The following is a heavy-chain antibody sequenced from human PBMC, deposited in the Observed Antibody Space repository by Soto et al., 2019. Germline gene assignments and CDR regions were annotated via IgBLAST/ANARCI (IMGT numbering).Heavy chain of an antibody. CDR3: ARNALKSWYSAHFDY. J-gene: IGHJ4*02. CDR2: IYYSGST. D-gene: IGHD6-13*01. V-gene: IGHV4-39*01. Sequence: QLQLQESGPGLVKPSETLSLTCTVSGGSISSSSYYWGWIRQPPGKVLEWIGSIYYSGSTYYNPSLKSRVTLSVDTSKNRFSRKLSSVTAADTAVYYCARNALKSWYSAHFDYWGQGTLVTVSS. CDR1: GGSISSSSYY.